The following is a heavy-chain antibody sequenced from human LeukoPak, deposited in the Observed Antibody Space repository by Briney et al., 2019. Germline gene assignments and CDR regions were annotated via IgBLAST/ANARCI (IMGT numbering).Heavy chain of an antibody. CDR3: AKDRYLYSSSPWCDY. D-gene: IGHD6-6*01. CDR1: GFTFSSYD. V-gene: IGHV3-13*01. Sequence: PGGSLRLSCAASGFTFSSYDMHWVSQATGKGLEWVSAIGTAGDTYYPGSVKGRFTISRENAKNSLYLQMNSLRAGDTAVYYCAKDRYLYSSSPWCDYWGQGTLVTVSS. CDR2: IGTAGDT. J-gene: IGHJ4*02.